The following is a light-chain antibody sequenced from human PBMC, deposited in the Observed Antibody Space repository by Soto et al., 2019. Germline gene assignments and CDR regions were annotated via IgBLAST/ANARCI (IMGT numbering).Light chain of an antibody. Sequence: QSVLTQPASVSGSPGQSITISCTGTSSDVGGYNSVSWYQQHPGKAPKLMIYDVSNRPSGVSNRFTGSKSANTAFLTISGLQAEDEADYYCSSYLSSTTSRVFGGGTKLTVL. CDR3: SSYLSSTTSRV. J-gene: IGLJ3*02. V-gene: IGLV2-14*01. CDR2: DVS. CDR1: SSDVGGYNS.